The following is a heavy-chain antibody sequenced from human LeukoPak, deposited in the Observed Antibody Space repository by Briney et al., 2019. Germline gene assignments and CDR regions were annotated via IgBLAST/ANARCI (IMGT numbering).Heavy chain of an antibody. CDR2: VSGTGDKT. V-gene: IGHV3-23*01. Sequence: PGGSLRLSCVASEFTFSRFAMSGVRQAPGRGLEWISSVSGTGDKTHYTDSVKGRFTISRDNSKNTLYLHMSTLRAADTAVYYCAKPSIPARPFLTYLYYYLDVSGEGTTVIVSS. J-gene: IGHJ6*03. CDR3: AKPSIPARPFLTYLYYYLDV. D-gene: IGHD6-6*01. CDR1: EFTFSRFA.